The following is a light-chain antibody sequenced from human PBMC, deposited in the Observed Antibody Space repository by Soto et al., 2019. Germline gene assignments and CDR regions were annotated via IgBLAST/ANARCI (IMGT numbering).Light chain of an antibody. CDR2: SDN. J-gene: IGLJ2*01. V-gene: IGLV1-44*01. CDR1: TSNIGSNT. Sequence: QPVLTQPPSASGTPGQRVTISCSGNTSNIGSNTVNWYQHLPGTAPKLLIYSDNQRPSGVPDRFSGSKSGTSASLAISGLQSEDEADYYCATWDDSLNGVVFGGGTKLTVL. CDR3: ATWDDSLNGVV.